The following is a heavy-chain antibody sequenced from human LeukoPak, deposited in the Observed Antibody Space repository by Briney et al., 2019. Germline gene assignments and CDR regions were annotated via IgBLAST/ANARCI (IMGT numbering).Heavy chain of an antibody. V-gene: IGHV3-21*03. J-gene: IGHJ3*02. D-gene: IGHD2-2*01. CDR2: ISSSSSYI. CDR3: PKERVPAAPLNVFDT. Sequence: GGSLRLSCAASGFTFSSYSMNWVRQAPGKGLEWVSSISSSSSYIYYADSVKGRFTISRDNAKNSLYLQMNSLRAADTAVYYCPKERVPAAPLNVFDTGAKGQWSPSLQ. CDR1: GFTFSSYS.